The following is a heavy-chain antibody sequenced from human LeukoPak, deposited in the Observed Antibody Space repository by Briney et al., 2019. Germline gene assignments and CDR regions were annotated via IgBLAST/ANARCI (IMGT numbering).Heavy chain of an antibody. Sequence: ASVKVSCKASGYTFTSYGISWVRQAPGQGLEWMGWISAYNGNTNYAQKLQGRVTITADKSTSTAYMELSSLRSEDTAVYYCARLKDEGGYFDYWGQGTLVTVSS. CDR3: ARLKDEGGYFDY. V-gene: IGHV1-18*01. D-gene: IGHD1-26*01. CDR2: ISAYNGNT. J-gene: IGHJ4*02. CDR1: GYTFTSYG.